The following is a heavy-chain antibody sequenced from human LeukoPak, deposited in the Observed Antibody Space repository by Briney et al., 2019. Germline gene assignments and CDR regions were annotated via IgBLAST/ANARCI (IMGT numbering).Heavy chain of an antibody. CDR3: ATSLRAGYYYYSMDV. V-gene: IGHV1-24*01. Sequence: ASVKVSCKVSGYTLTELSMHWVRQAPGKGLEWMGGFDPEDGETIYAQKSQGRVTMTEDTSTDTAYMELSSLRSEDTAVYYCATSLRAGYYYYSMDVWGQGTTVTVSS. J-gene: IGHJ6*02. D-gene: IGHD2-15*01. CDR2: FDPEDGET. CDR1: GYTLTELS.